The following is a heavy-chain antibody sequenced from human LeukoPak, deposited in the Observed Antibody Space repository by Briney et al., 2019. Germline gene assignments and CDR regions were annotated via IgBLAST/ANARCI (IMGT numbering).Heavy chain of an antibody. V-gene: IGHV4-59*06. D-gene: IGHD2-15*01. CDR3: ARVVVVAVTFDY. CDR2: IYYSGST. CDR1: GGSMSGYF. Sequence: SETLSLTCTVSGGSMSGYFWSWIRQPPGKGLEWIGYIYYSGSTYYNPSLKSRVTISVDTSKNQFSLKLSSVTAADTAVYYCARVVVVAVTFDYWGQGTLVTVSS. J-gene: IGHJ4*02.